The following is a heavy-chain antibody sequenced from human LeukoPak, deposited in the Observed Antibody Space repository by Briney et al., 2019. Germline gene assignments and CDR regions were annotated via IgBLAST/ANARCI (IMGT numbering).Heavy chain of an antibody. CDR2: INPSGGST. J-gene: IGHJ6*04. Sequence: ASVKVSCKASGYTFTNYHMNWVRQAPGQGLEWMGIINPSGGSTTNAQKFQGRVTMTTDTSTSTAYMELRSLRSDDTAVYYSARDGVYYGSGSHTADVWGKGTTVTVSS. V-gene: IGHV1-46*01. CDR3: ARDGVYYGSGSHTADV. CDR1: GYTFTNYH. D-gene: IGHD3-10*01.